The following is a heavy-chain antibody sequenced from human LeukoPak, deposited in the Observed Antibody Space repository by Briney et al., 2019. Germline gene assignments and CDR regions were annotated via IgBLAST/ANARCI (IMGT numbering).Heavy chain of an antibody. J-gene: IGHJ4*02. CDR1: GFTFRNYA. D-gene: IGHD1-26*01. Sequence: GGSLRLSHAVSGFTFRNYAMRGVPPARGKRGECGSDIRCNGGSTYYADSVKGRFTISGDNSKNPLYLQMNSLRAEDTALYYCAKWGIRGATTYSSFDDWGQGTLVTVSS. V-gene: IGHV3-23*01. CDR2: IRCNGGST. CDR3: AKWGIRGATTYSSFDD.